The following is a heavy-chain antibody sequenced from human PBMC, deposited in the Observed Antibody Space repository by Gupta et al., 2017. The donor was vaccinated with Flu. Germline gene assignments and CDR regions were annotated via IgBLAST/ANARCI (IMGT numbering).Heavy chain of an antibody. J-gene: IGHJ5*02. Sequence: QVQLVESGGGVVQPGRSLRLSCAASGFPFSSYGMHWVRQAPGKGLEWVAVIWYDGSNKYYADSVKGRFTISRDNSKNTLYLQMNSLRAEDTAVYYCARDRGAGVLYWFDPWGQGTLVTVSS. V-gene: IGHV3-33*01. CDR1: GFPFSSYG. CDR2: IWYDGSNK. CDR3: ARDRGAGVLYWFDP. D-gene: IGHD2-2*01.